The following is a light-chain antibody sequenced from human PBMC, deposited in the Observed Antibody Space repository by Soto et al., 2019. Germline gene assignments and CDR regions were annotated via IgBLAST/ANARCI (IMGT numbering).Light chain of an antibody. CDR3: SSYANTYNGV. CDR1: SSDVGANNF. V-gene: IGLV2-14*01. CDR2: GVT. Sequence: QSVLTQPASVSGSPGQSITISCTGTSSDVGANNFVSWYQQHPGKAPKLLIYGVTNRPSGVSNRFSGSTSGNTASLSISGLQADDDGDYYCSSYANTYNGVFGGGTQLTVL. J-gene: IGLJ3*02.